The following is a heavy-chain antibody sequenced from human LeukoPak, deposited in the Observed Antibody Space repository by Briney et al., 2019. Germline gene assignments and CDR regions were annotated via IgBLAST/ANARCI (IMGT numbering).Heavy chain of an antibody. V-gene: IGHV3-23*01. Sequence: GGSLRLSCAAYGFTFSSYAMSWVRQAPGKGLEWVSAISGSGGSTYYADSVKGRFTISRDNSKNTLYLQMNSLRAEDTAVYYCAKTWEEQLSISFDYWGQGTLVTVSS. J-gene: IGHJ4*02. D-gene: IGHD6-13*01. CDR3: AKTWEEQLSISFDY. CDR1: GFTFSSYA. CDR2: ISGSGGST.